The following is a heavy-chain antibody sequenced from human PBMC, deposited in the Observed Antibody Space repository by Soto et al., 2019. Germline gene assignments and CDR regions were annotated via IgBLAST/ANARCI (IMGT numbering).Heavy chain of an antibody. CDR3: AKDLGYCSGGSCGTYYYYGMDV. J-gene: IGHJ6*02. CDR1: GFTFSSYA. D-gene: IGHD2-15*01. Sequence: WGSLRLSCSASGFTFSSYAMSWFRQAPGKGLEWVSAISGSGGSTYYADSVKGRFIISRDNSKNTLYLQMYSLRAEDTAVYYCAKDLGYCSGGSCGTYYYYGMDVWGQGTTVTVSS. CDR2: ISGSGGST. V-gene: IGHV3-23*01.